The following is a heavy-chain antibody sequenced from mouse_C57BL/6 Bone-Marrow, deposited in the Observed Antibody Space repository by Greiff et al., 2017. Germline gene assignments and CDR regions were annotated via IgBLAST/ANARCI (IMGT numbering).Heavy chain of an antibody. CDR2: IRNKANNHAT. V-gene: IGHV6-6*01. J-gene: IGHJ2*01. CDR3: TRPGYYGSSFFDY. CDR1: GFTFSDAW. D-gene: IGHD1-1*01. Sequence: EVQGVESGGGLVQPGGSMKLSCAASGFTFSDAWMDWVRQSPEKGLEWVAEIRNKANNHATYYAESVKGRFTISRDDSKSSVYLQMNSLRAEDTGMYYCTRPGYYGSSFFDYWGQGTTLTVSS.